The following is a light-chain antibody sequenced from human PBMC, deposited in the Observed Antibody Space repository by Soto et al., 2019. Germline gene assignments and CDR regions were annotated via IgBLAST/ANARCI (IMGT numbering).Light chain of an antibody. Sequence: EIVLTQSPGTLSLSPGERATLSCRASQSVYSSSLAWYQQKPGQATRLLIYGVSIRATGIPDRFSGSGSGTDFTLTISRLEPEDFAVYYCQQYGSSPSTFGQRTKVEIK. CDR2: GVS. CDR1: QSVYSSS. J-gene: IGKJ2*01. CDR3: QQYGSSPST. V-gene: IGKV3-20*01.